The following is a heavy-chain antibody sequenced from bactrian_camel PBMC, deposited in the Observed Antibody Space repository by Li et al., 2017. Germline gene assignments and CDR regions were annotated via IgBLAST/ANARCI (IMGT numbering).Heavy chain of an antibody. CDR2: IGQHGDT. V-gene: IGHV3S55*01. D-gene: IGHD2*01. Sequence: HVQLVESGGGSVPAGGSLRHSCAASGYTHSTDIIAWFRQGPGKEREGVAAIGQHGDTSYADSVKGRFTISRDNTRNTLYLQMNSLKPEDTAMYYCVVDPGPPFTSSGYCYTELADFSYRGQGTQVTVS. CDR1: GYTHSTDI. J-gene: IGHJ6*01. CDR3: VVDPGPPFTSSGYCYTELADFSY.